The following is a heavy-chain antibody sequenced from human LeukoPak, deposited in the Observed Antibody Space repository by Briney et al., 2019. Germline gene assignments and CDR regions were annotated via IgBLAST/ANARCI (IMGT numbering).Heavy chain of an antibody. CDR3: AKGPLIAVAGATWDY. Sequence: GGSLRLSCAASGFTFSTYAMSWVRQAPGKGLEWVSGISGSGDSTYYADSVKGRFTISRDNSKNTLYLQMDSLRAEDTAVYYCAKGPLIAVAGATWDYWGQGSLVTVSS. CDR1: GFTFSTYA. CDR2: ISGSGDST. D-gene: IGHD6-19*01. V-gene: IGHV3-23*01. J-gene: IGHJ4*02.